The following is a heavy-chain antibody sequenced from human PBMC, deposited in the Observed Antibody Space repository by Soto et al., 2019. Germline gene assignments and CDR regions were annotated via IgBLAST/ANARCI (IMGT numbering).Heavy chain of an antibody. CDR3: ARVVDVSGSVVYYGMDV. CDR2: ISFDGSNK. D-gene: IGHD2-15*01. Sequence: GSLRLSCVASGFTFSSYAMHWVRQAPGKGLEWVAVISFDGSNKNNAESVKGRFTISRDNSKKTIYPQMNSLRAEDTAVYFCARVVDVSGSVVYYGMDVWGQGTTVTVSS. J-gene: IGHJ6*02. V-gene: IGHV3-30-3*01. CDR1: GFTFSSYA.